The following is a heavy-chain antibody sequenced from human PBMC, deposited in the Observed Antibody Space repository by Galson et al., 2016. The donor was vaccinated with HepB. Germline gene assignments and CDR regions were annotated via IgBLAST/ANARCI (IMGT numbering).Heavy chain of an antibody. CDR1: GYTFTTYN. CDR2: INPSGGSP. Sequence: SVKVSCKASGYTFTTYNIHWVRLAPGQGLEWMGIINPSGGSPNYAQKFQGRVTLTSDTSTSTVYMQLGSLRSDNTAVYYCTRGDGFAAGWTYWGQGTLVTVSS. CDR3: TRGDGFAAGWTY. V-gene: IGHV1-46*03. D-gene: IGHD3/OR15-3a*01. J-gene: IGHJ4*02.